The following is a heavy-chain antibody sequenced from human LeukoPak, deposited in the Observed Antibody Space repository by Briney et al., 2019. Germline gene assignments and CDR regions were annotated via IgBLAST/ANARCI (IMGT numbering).Heavy chain of an antibody. V-gene: IGHV1-8*01. D-gene: IGHD6-19*01. CDR3: ARGGDSSGEPSNFDY. J-gene: IGHJ4*02. Sequence: ASVKVSCKASGYTFTSYDINWVRQATGQGLEWMGWMNPNSGNTGYAQKFQGRVTMTRNTSISTAYMELSSLRSEDTAVYCCARGGDSSGEPSNFDYWGQGTLVTVSS. CDR1: GYTFTSYD. CDR2: MNPNSGNT.